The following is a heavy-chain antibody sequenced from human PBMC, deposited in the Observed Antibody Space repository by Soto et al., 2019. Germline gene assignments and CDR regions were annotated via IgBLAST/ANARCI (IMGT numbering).Heavy chain of an antibody. CDR3: ARALYYYGSGSYSWWFDP. J-gene: IGHJ5*02. CDR1: GYTFTSYG. Sequence: ASVKVSCKASGYTFTSYGISWVRQAPGQGLEWMGWISAYNGNTNYAQKLQGRVTMTTDTSTSTAYMELRSLRSDDTAVYYCARALYYYGSGSYSWWFDPWGQGTLVTSPQ. D-gene: IGHD3-10*01. V-gene: IGHV1-18*01. CDR2: ISAYNGNT.